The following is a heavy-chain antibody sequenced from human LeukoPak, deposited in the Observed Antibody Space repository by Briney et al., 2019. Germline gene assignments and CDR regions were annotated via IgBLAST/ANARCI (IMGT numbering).Heavy chain of an antibody. CDR1: GFTFSDYY. Sequence: SGGSLRLSCAASGFTFSDYYMSWIRQAPGKGLEWVSYISSSGSTIYYADSVKGRFTISRDNSKNTLYLQMNSLRAEDTAVYYCAKRRSCSSTSCRDFDHWGQGTLVTVSS. J-gene: IGHJ4*02. CDR3: AKRRSCSSTSCRDFDH. D-gene: IGHD2-2*01. V-gene: IGHV3-11*01. CDR2: ISSSGSTI.